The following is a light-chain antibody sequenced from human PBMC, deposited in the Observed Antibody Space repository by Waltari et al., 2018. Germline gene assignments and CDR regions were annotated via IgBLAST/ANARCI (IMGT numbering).Light chain of an antibody. CDR1: QPITNY. V-gene: IGKV1-33*01. CDR2: DAS. Sequence: DIQMTQSPSSLSAYVADRVTITCQASQPITNYLNWYQQKPGKAPKLLIYDASNLETGVPSRFSGSQSGTVFTFTISSLQPEDVATYYCQRYDNLPIFAFGPGTKVDVK. J-gene: IGKJ3*01. CDR3: QRYDNLPIFA.